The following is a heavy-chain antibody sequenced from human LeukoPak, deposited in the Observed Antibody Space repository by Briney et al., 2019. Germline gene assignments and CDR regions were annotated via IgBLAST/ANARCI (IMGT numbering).Heavy chain of an antibody. Sequence: GASVKVSCKASGYTFSNYPLNWVRQSPGQGLEWMGWINTYTGNPTYAQGFTGRFVFSLDTSVSTAYLQISSLKAEDTAVYYCARDLRTAAASPGFDPWGQGTLVTVSS. J-gene: IGHJ5*02. CDR2: INTYTGNP. D-gene: IGHD6-13*01. V-gene: IGHV7-4-1*02. CDR1: GYTFSNYP. CDR3: ARDLRTAAASPGFDP.